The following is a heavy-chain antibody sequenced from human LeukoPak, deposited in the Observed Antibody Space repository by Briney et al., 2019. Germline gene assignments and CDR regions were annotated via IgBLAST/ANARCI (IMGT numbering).Heavy chain of an antibody. V-gene: IGHV4-34*01. J-gene: IGHJ5*02. Sequence: SETLSLTCAVYGGSFSGYYWSWIRQPPGKGLEWIGEINHSGSTNYNPSLKSRVTISVDTSKNQFSLKLSSVTAADTAVYYCARDGGGTWGLNWFDPWGQGTLVTVSS. CDR2: INHSGST. CDR1: GGSFSGYY. CDR3: ARDGGGTWGLNWFDP. D-gene: IGHD3-16*01.